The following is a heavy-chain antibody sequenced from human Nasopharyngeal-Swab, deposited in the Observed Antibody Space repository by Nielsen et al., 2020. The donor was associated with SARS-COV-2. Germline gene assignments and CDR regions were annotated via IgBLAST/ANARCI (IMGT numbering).Heavy chain of an antibody. J-gene: IGHJ4*02. CDR2: ISGSGGST. CDR3: AKNSGAAVADYFDY. V-gene: IGHV3-23*01. CDR1: GFTFSSYA. D-gene: IGHD6-19*01. Sequence: ETLSLTCAASGFTFSSYAMSWVRQAPGKGLEWVSAISGSGGSTYYADSVKGRFTISRDNSKNTLYLQMNSLRAEDTAVYYCAKNSGAAVADYFDYWGQGTLVTVSS.